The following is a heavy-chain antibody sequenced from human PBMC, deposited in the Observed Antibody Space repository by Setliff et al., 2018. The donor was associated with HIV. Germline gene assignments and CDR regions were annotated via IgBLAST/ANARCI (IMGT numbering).Heavy chain of an antibody. Sequence: KPSETLSLTCTVSGDPINSHYWSWIRQPPGEGLEWIGHISYNEYTNYNPSLKSRVTISLDTSKKHFSLDLYSVTAADTAVYFCARDLHANYHVVGIWGPGTMVTVSS. D-gene: IGHD2-15*01. J-gene: IGHJ3*02. CDR3: ARDLHANYHVVGI. V-gene: IGHV4-59*11. CDR1: GDPINSHY. CDR2: ISYNEYT.